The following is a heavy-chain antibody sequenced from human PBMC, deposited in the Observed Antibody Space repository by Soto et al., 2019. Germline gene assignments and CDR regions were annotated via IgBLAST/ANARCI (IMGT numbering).Heavy chain of an antibody. Sequence: SVKVSCKASGGTFSSYAISWVRQAPGQGLEWMGGIIPIFGTANYAQKFQGRVTITADESTSTAYMELSSLRSEDTAVYYCARDYYDSSGFSFWGQGTLVTVSA. V-gene: IGHV1-69*13. J-gene: IGHJ4*02. D-gene: IGHD3-22*01. CDR1: GGTFSSYA. CDR2: IIPIFGTA. CDR3: ARDYYDSSGFSF.